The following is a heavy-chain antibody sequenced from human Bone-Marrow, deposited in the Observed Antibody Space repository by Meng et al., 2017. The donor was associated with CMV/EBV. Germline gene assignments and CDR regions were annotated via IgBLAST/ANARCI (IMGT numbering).Heavy chain of an antibody. V-gene: IGHV3-30*19. J-gene: IGHJ4*02. CDR3: ARAMIIAARALDF. Sequence: GESLKISCAASGFIFSNFGMHWVRQAPGKGLEWVTFITYDGSNTYYADSVKGRFTISRDNSKNTLYLQMNSLRDEDTAVYYCARAMIIAARALDFWGQGTLVTVSS. D-gene: IGHD6-6*01. CDR1: GFIFSNFG. CDR2: ITYDGSNT.